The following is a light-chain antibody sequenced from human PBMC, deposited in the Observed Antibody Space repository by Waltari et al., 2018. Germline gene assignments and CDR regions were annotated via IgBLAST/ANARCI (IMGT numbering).Light chain of an antibody. CDR2: GTY. CDR1: QSVSNY. CDR3: QQRASWPNT. Sequence: EIVLTQSPATLSLSPGEGATLSCRASQSVSNYLAWYQQKPGQAPRLLIYGTYNRATGIPARFSGSGSGTDFTLTISSLEPEDFAVYCCQQRASWPNTFGQGTKLEIK. V-gene: IGKV3-11*01. J-gene: IGKJ2*01.